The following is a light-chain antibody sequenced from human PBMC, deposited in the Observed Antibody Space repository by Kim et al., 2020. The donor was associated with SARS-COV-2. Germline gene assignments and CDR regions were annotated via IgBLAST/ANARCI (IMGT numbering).Light chain of an antibody. CDR3: QVWDSGSEHVV. V-gene: IGLV3-21*03. J-gene: IGLJ2*01. CDR1: SIGRRN. CDR2: DNI. Sequence: SYELTQPPSVSVAPGKTATIICGGDSIGRRNVHWYQQKPGWAPVVVVYDNIDRPSGIPERFSGSNSGNTATLTSSRVDAGDEADYFCQVWDSGSEHVVFGGGTQLTVL.